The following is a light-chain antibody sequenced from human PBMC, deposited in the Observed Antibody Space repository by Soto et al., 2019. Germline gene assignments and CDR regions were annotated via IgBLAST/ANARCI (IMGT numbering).Light chain of an antibody. V-gene: IGLV2-14*01. J-gene: IGLJ2*01. CDR2: EVS. CDR1: SSDVGGYNF. Sequence: QSALTQPASVSGSPGQSITVSCTGTSSDVGGYNFVSWYQQHPGKAPKLLIFEVSHRPSGVSLRFSGSKSGNTASLTISGLQAEDEADYYGSSYTTSGSLTVVFGGGTKLTVL. CDR3: SSYTTSGSLTVV.